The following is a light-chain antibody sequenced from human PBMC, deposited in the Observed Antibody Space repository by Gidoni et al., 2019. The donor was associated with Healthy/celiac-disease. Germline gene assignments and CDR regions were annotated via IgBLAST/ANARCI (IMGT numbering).Light chain of an antibody. CDR2: WAS. V-gene: IGKV4-1*01. J-gene: IGKJ2*01. Sequence: DIVMPQFLASLAVPLGESATINCKSSQSVLYSSNDKNYLAWYQQKPGQPPKLLIYWASTRESGVPDRFSGSGSGTDFTLTISSLQAEDVAVYYCQQYYSTPQTFXXXTKLEIK. CDR3: QQYYSTPQT. CDR1: QSVLYSSNDKNY.